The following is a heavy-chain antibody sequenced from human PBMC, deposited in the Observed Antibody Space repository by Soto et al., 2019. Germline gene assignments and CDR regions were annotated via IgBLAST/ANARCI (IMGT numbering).Heavy chain of an antibody. CDR1: GASISSYY. D-gene: IGHD6-6*01. V-gene: IGHV4-59*01. J-gene: IGHJ6*03. CDR3: ARGDSSSSVYYYYYYMDV. Sequence: SETLSLTCTVSGASISSYYWSWIRQPPGKGLEWIGYIYYSGSTNYNPSLKSRVTISVDTSKNQFSLKLSSVTAADTAVYYCARGDSSSSVYYYYYYMDVWGKGTTVTVSS. CDR2: IYYSGST.